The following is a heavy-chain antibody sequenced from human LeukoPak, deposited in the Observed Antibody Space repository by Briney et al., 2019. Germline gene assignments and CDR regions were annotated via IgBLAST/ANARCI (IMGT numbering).Heavy chain of an antibody. Sequence: GGSLRLSCAASGFTFSSYAMSWVRQAPGKGLEWVSAISGSGGNTYYADSVKGRFTISRDNAKNSLYLQMNSLGAEDTAVYYCARGELGYCSSTSCSPFDYWGQGTLVTVSS. V-gene: IGHV3-23*01. CDR1: GFTFSSYA. CDR2: ISGSGGNT. D-gene: IGHD2-2*01. CDR3: ARGELGYCSSTSCSPFDY. J-gene: IGHJ4*02.